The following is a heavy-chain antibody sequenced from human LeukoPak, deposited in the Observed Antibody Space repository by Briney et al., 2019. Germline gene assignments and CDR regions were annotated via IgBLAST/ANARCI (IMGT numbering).Heavy chain of an antibody. V-gene: IGHV1-24*01. Sequence: ASVKVSCKVSGYSLRELSMHWVRQAPAKGLQWMGVFDPEDGESIIAQQFQGRLTMTEDASTDTAYMELSSLTSEDTAIYYCATGHCNTSSCYYKYMDVWGKGTTVTVSS. CDR2: FDPEDGES. CDR1: GYSLRELS. J-gene: IGHJ6*03. D-gene: IGHD2/OR15-2a*01. CDR3: ATGHCNTSSCYYKYMDV.